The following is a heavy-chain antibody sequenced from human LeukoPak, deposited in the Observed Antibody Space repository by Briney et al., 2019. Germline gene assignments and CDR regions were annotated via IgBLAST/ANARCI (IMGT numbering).Heavy chain of an antibody. V-gene: IGHV1-2*02. J-gene: IGHJ4*02. CDR2: INPNSGGT. Sequence: ASVKVSCKASEYTFTGYYMHWVRQAPGQGLEWMGWINPNSGGTNYAQKFQGRVTMTRDTSISTAYMELSRLRSDDTAVYYCARGLNYCSSTSCFLSDGLDYWGQGTLVTVSS. CDR3: ARGLNYCSSTSCFLSDGLDY. CDR1: EYTFTGYY. D-gene: IGHD2-2*01.